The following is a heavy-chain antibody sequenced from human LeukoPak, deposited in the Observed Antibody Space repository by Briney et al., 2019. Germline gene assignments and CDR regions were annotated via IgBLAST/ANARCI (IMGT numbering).Heavy chain of an antibody. Sequence: GGSLRLSCAASGFTFSSYGMNWVRQAPGKGLEWVSYISSSSSTIYYADSVKGRFTISRDNAKNSLYLQMNSLRAEDTAVYYCARDLAGRPYYDFWSGYYTGGFFDYWGQGTLVTVSS. J-gene: IGHJ4*02. CDR3: ARDLAGRPYYDFWSGYYTGGFFDY. CDR2: ISSSSSTI. CDR1: GFTFSSYG. V-gene: IGHV3-48*01. D-gene: IGHD3-3*01.